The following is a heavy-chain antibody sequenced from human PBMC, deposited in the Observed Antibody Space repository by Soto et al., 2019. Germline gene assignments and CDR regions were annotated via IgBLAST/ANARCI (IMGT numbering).Heavy chain of an antibody. CDR1: GFTFDDYA. CDR3: AKGRDSVVVPAAIGY. CDR2: ISWNSGSI. D-gene: IGHD2-2*01. V-gene: IGHV3-9*01. Sequence: DVQLVESGGGLVQPGRSLRLSCAASGFTFDDYAMHWVRQAPGKGLEWVSGISWNSGSIGYADSVKGRFTISRDNAKNSLYLQMNSLRAEDTALYYCAKGRDSVVVPAAIGYWGQGTLVTVSS. J-gene: IGHJ4*02.